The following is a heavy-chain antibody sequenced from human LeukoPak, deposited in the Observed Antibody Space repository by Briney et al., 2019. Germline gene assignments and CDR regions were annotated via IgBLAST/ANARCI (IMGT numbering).Heavy chain of an antibody. CDR2: INAGNGNT. V-gene: IGHV1-3*01. J-gene: IGHJ5*02. CDR3: ARDRQLRQNGLRQYNWFDP. D-gene: IGHD5-24*01. CDR1: GYTFTSYA. Sequence: GASVKVSCKASGYTFTSYAMHWVRQAPGQRLEWMGWINAGNGNTKYSQKSQGRVTITRDTSASTAYMELSSLRSEDTAVYYCARDRQLRQNGLRQYNWFDPWGQGTLVTVSS.